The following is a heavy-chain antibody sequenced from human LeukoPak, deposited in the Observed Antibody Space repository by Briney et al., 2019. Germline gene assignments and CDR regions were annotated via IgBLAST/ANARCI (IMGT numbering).Heavy chain of an antibody. CDR2: IYYSGST. CDR1: GVSISSYY. D-gene: IGHD2-15*01. Sequence: NPSETLSLTCTVSGVSISSYYWSWLRQPPGKGLEWVGYIYYSGSTNYNPSLKSRVTISVDTSKNQFSLKLSSVTAADTAVYYCARGWRHDYWGQGTLVTGSS. CDR3: ARGWRHDY. V-gene: IGHV4-59*01. J-gene: IGHJ4*02.